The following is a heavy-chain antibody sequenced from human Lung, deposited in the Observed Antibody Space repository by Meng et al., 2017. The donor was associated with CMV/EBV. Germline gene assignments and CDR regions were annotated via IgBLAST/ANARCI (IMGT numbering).Heavy chain of an antibody. Sequence: SXTLSLXCAVYGGSFSGYYWSWIRQPPGKGLEWIGEINHSGSTNYSPSLKSRVTISVDTSKNQFSLKLSSVTAADTAVYYCARGSSKWLRFCFDYWGQGTLVTVSS. V-gene: IGHV4-34*01. J-gene: IGHJ4*02. CDR1: GGSFSGYY. CDR2: INHSGST. CDR3: ARGSSKWLRFCFDY. D-gene: IGHD5-12*01.